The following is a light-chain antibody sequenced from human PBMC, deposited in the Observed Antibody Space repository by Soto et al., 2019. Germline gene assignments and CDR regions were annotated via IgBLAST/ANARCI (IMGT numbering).Light chain of an antibody. CDR1: SSNIGAGYD. CDR2: GNS. J-gene: IGLJ3*02. CDR3: QSYDSSFWV. V-gene: IGLV1-40*01. Sequence: QSVLTQPPSVSRAPGQRVTISCTGSSSNIGAGYDVHWYQQLPGTAPKLLIYGNSNRPSGVPDRFSGSKSGTSASLAITGLQAEDEADYYCQSYDSSFWVFGGGTQLTVL.